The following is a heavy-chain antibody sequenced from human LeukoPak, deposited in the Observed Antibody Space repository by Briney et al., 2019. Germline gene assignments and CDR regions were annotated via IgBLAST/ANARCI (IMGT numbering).Heavy chain of an antibody. CDR2: IYHSGST. D-gene: IGHD3-22*01. CDR3: ARYTYYDSSGYSEGAFDI. Sequence: SETLSLTCAVSGGSISSGGYSWSWIRQPPGTGLEWIGYIYHSGSTYYNPSLKSRVTIPVDRSKNQFSLKLSSVTAADTAVYYCARYTYYDSSGYSEGAFDIWGQGTMVTVSS. CDR1: GGSISSGGYS. V-gene: IGHV4-30-2*01. J-gene: IGHJ3*02.